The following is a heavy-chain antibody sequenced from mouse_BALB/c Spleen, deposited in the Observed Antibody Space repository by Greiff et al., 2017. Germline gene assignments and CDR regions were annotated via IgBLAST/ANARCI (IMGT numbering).Heavy chain of an antibody. V-gene: IGHV5-4*02. CDR2: ISDGGSYT. CDR1: GFTFSDYY. J-gene: IGHJ3*01. Sequence: DVQLVESGGGLVKPGGSLKLSCAASGFTFSDYYMYWVRQTPEKRLEWVATISDGGSYTYYPDSVKGRFTISRDNAKNNLYLQMSSLKSEDTAMYYCARDHDYDLGFAYWGQGTLVTVSA. D-gene: IGHD2-4*01. CDR3: ARDHDYDLGFAY.